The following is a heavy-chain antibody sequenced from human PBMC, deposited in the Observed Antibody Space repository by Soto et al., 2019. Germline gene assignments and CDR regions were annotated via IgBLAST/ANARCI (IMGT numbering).Heavy chain of an antibody. CDR3: ARGSSGYYYGSGSSPS. CDR2: ISSSSSYI. J-gene: IGHJ4*02. V-gene: IGHV3-21*01. CDR1: GGTFSSYG. D-gene: IGHD3-10*01. Sequence: VQLVQSGAEVKKPGSSVKVSCKASGGTFSSYGMNWVRQAPGKGLEWVSSISSSSSYIYYADSVKGRFTISRDNAKNSLYLQMNSLRAEDTAVYYCARGSSGYYYGSGSSPSWGQGTLVTVSS.